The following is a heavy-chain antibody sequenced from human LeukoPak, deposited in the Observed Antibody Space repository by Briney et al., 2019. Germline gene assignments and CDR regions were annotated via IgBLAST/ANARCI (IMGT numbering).Heavy chain of an antibody. V-gene: IGHV1-18*01. Sequence: ASVKVSCKASGYTFTTYGISWVRRAPGQGLEWMGWISAYNGQTNYAEKFQGRVTMTTDTSTKTAYMELRSLGSDDTAVYYCAGVAGYYWNSDSFHHWGQGTQVTVSS. CDR3: AGVAGYYWNSDSFHH. CDR1: GYTFTTYG. J-gene: IGHJ1*01. CDR2: ISAYNGQT. D-gene: IGHD1-20*01.